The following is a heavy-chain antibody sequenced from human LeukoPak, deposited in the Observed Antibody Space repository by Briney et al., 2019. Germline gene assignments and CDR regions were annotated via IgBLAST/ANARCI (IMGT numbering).Heavy chain of an antibody. Sequence: GGSLRLSCAASGFILRSYAMSWVRQAPGKGLEWVSAISGSGDSTYYADSVMGRFTISRDNSKNTLYLQMNSLRAEDTAVYYCAKDRAYSSGLGAFDIWGQGTMVTVAS. CDR2: ISGSGDST. J-gene: IGHJ3*02. CDR1: GFILRSYA. V-gene: IGHV3-23*01. CDR3: AKDRAYSSGLGAFDI. D-gene: IGHD6-19*01.